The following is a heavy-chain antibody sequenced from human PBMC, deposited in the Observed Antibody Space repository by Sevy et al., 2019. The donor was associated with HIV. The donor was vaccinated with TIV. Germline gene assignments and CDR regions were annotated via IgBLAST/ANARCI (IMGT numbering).Heavy chain of an antibody. V-gene: IGHV4-59*01. CDR2: FYYSAST. CDR1: GESISGYY. CDR3: ARGIAAPRGMDV. D-gene: IGHD6-13*01. J-gene: IGHJ6*02. Sequence: SETLSLTCTVSGESISGYYWSWIRQPPGKGLEWIGYFYYSASTNYNPSLKSRVTISVDTTKNQVSLKVRSLTAADTAVYYCARGIAAPRGMDVWGQGTTVTVSS.